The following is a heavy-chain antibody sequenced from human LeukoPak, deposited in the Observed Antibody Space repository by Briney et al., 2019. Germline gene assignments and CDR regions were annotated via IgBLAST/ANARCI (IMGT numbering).Heavy chain of an antibody. Sequence: GGSLRLSCAASGFTFSSYAMSWVRQAPGKGLEWVSAISGSGGSTYYADSVKGRFTISRDNAKNSLYLQMNSLRAEDTAVYYCARAPTFDPGSHWGQGTLVTVSS. D-gene: IGHD5-12*01. J-gene: IGHJ4*02. V-gene: IGHV3-23*01. CDR2: ISGSGGST. CDR1: GFTFSSYA. CDR3: ARAPTFDPGSH.